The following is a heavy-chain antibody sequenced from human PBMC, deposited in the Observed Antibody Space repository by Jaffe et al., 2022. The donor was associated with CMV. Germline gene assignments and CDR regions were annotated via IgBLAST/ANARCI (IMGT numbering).Heavy chain of an antibody. CDR2: IYYSGST. CDR1: GGSISSYY. CDR3: ARTHYYDSSGYPTADDAFDI. D-gene: IGHD3-22*01. J-gene: IGHJ3*02. V-gene: IGHV4-59*01. Sequence: QVQLQESGPGLVKPSETLSLTCTVSGGSISSYYWSWIRQPPGKGLEWIGYIYYSGSTNYNPSLKSRVTISVDTSKNQFSLKLSSVTAADTAVYYCARTHYYDSSGYPTADDAFDIWGQGTMVTVSS.